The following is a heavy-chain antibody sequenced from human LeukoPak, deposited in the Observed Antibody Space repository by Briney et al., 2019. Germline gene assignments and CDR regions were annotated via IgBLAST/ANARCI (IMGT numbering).Heavy chain of an antibody. CDR1: GFTFSNAW. V-gene: IGHV3-15*01. CDR2: IKSKTDGGTT. J-gene: IGHJ3*02. Sequence: GGSLRLSCASSGFTFSNAWMSWVRQAPGKGLEWVGRIKSKTDGGTTDYAAPVRGRFTISRDDSKNTLYLQMNSLKTEDTAVYYYTTLHADNPTVYSSGWYRAFDIWGQGTMVTVSS. D-gene: IGHD6-19*01. CDR3: TTLHADNPTVYSSGWYRAFDI.